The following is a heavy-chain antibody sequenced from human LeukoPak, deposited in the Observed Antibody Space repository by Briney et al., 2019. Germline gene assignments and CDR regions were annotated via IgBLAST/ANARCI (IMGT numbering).Heavy chain of an antibody. V-gene: IGHV1-2*02. Sequence: ASVKVSCKASGYTFTGYYMHWVRQAPGQGLEWMGWINPNSGGTNYAQKFQGRVTMTRDTSISTAYMELSRLRSDDTAVYYCARDRGGGVYYGSSGYGWFGPWGQGTLVTVSS. CDR3: ARDRGGGVYYGSSGYGWFGP. CDR2: INPNSGGT. J-gene: IGHJ5*02. D-gene: IGHD3-22*01. CDR1: GYTFTGYY.